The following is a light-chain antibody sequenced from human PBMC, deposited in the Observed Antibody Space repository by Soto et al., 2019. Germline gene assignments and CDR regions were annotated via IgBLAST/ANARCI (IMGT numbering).Light chain of an antibody. V-gene: IGKV1-33*01. Sequence: DIKMTQSPSSLYASVGHRLTISCQASQVISNSLNWYQQKPGKNPEHLIYDAYNLETGVLYRFSESGTVTDFTLSISSLQPEDIATYYCQHYNNLPPTFGPGTNVDIK. CDR3: QHYNNLPPT. CDR2: DAY. J-gene: IGKJ3*01. CDR1: QVISNS.